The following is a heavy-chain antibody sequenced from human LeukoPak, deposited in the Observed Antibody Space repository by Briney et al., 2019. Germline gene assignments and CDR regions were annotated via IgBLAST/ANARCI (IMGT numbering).Heavy chain of an antibody. CDR2: IIPILGIA. CDR1: GGTFSSYT. V-gene: IGHV1-69*02. Sequence: SVKVSCKASGGTFSSYTINWVRQAPGPGLEWMGRIIPILGIANYAQKFQGRVTITADPSTSTAYMELSSLRSDDTAVYYCARGYNWNYGEWADWFDLWVQGTLVTVSS. CDR3: ARGYNWNYGEWADWFDL. D-gene: IGHD1-7*01. J-gene: IGHJ5*02.